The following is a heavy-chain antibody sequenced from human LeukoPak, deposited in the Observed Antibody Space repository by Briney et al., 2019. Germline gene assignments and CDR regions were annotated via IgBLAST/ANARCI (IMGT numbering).Heavy chain of an antibody. CDR3: AKDYLGDSNAFDI. CDR1: GFTFSSYG. Sequence: GGSLRLSCAASGFTFSSYGMHWVRQAPGKGLEWVAFIRYDGSNKYYADSVKGRFTISRDNSKNTLYLQMNSLRAEDTAVYYCAKDYLGDSNAFDIWGQGTMVTVSS. V-gene: IGHV3-30*02. D-gene: IGHD2/OR15-2a*01. J-gene: IGHJ3*02. CDR2: IRYDGSNK.